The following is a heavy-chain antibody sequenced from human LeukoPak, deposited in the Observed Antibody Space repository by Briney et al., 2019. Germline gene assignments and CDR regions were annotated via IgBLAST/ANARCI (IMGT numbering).Heavy chain of an antibody. CDR3: ARDRRPEPYYYYGMDV. CDR2: IYSGGST. CDR1: GFTVSSNY. J-gene: IGHJ6*02. Sequence: GGSLRLSCAASGFTVSSNYMSWVRQAPGKGLEWVSVIYSGGSTYYADSVKGRFTFSRDNSKNTLYLQMNSLRAEDTAVYYCARDRRPEPYYYYGMDVWGQGTTVTVSS. D-gene: IGHD1-14*01. V-gene: IGHV3-53*01.